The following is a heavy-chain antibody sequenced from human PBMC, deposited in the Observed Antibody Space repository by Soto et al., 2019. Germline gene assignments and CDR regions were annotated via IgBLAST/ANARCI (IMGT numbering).Heavy chain of an antibody. CDR3: AAVPVLRFLKWLPAYFDY. D-gene: IGHD3-3*01. J-gene: IGHJ4*02. CDR2: LVVGSGNT. CDR1: GFMFTSCA. Sequence: QMQVVQSGPEVKKPGTSVKVSCKTSGFMFTSCAVQWVRQARGQRLEWIGWLVVGSGNTHYAQHFQERVTLTRDMSTGTAYMELSSMRSEDTAVYYCAAVPVLRFLKWLPAYFDYWGQGTLVTVSS. V-gene: IGHV1-58*01.